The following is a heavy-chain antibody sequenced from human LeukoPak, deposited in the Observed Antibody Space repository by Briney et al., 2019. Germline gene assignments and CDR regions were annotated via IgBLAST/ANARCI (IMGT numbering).Heavy chain of an antibody. J-gene: IGHJ4*02. Sequence: SETLSLTCTVSGGSISSYYWSWIRQPAGKGLEWIGRIYPSGSTNYNPSLKSRVTTSVDTSKNQFSLKLSSVTAADTAVYYCARGASHCSSTSCYGYFDYWGQGTLVTVSS. V-gene: IGHV4-4*07. CDR1: GGSISSYY. CDR2: IYPSGST. D-gene: IGHD2-2*01. CDR3: ARGASHCSSTSCYGYFDY.